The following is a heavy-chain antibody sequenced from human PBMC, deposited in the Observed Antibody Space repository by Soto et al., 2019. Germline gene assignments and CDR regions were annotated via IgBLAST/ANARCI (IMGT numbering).Heavy chain of an antibody. V-gene: IGHV3-74*01. D-gene: IGHD3-10*01. CDR1: GFTFSRDW. CDR3: ARGGLGNYYNDY. CDR2: IKGDGTIT. J-gene: IGHJ4*02. Sequence: EVQLVESGGGLVQPGGSLRLSCAASGFTFSRDWMHWVRQSPGKGLVWVSRIKGDGTITNYADSVKGRFTTSRDNAKNTVDLQLNSLTTEDTAVYYCARGGLGNYYNDYWGQGTLGTVSS.